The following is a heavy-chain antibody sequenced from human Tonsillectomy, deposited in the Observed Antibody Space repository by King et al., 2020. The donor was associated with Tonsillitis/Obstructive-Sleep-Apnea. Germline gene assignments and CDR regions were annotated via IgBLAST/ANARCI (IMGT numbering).Heavy chain of an antibody. CDR2: ISSSSSYI. D-gene: IGHD4-23*01. V-gene: IGHV3-21*01. CDR1: RFTFSSYS. Sequence: VQLVESGGGLVKPGGSLRLSCAGSRFTFSSYSMNWVRQAPGKGLEWVSSISSSSSYIYYADSVKGRFTISRDNATNSLYLQMNSLRAEDTAVYYCARTHGGDSSSLSYYYGMDDWGKGTTVTVSS. CDR3: ARTHGGDSSSLSYYYGMDD. J-gene: IGHJ6*04.